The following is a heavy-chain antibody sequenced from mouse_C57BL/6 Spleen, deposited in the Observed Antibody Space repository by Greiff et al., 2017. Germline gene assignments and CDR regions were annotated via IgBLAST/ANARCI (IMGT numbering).Heavy chain of an antibody. CDR3: AREGYGSSYGYFDV. CDR1: GYTFTSYW. Sequence: VQLQQPGAELVRPGSSVKLSCKASGYTFTSYWMDWVKQRPGQGLEWIGNIYPSDSETHYNQKFKDKATLTVDKSSSTAYMQLSSLTSEDSAVYYCAREGYGSSYGYFDVWGTGTTVTVSS. J-gene: IGHJ1*03. V-gene: IGHV1-61*01. D-gene: IGHD1-1*01. CDR2: IYPSDSET.